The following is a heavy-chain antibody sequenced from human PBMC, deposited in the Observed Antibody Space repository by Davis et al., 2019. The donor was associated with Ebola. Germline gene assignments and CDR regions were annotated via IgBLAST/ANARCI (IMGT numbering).Heavy chain of an antibody. CDR3: AKGGYSDNSNYRVFWYFDL. V-gene: IGHV3-30*18. Sequence: GGSLRLSCAASGFTFSNYGMNWVRQAPGKGLEWVAVISHDGSDKYYADSVRGRFTISRDNSKNTLYLQMNSLRAEDTAVYYCAKGGYSDNSNYRVFWYFDLWGRGTLVTVSS. J-gene: IGHJ2*01. CDR2: ISHDGSDK. CDR1: GFTFSNYG. D-gene: IGHD3-22*01.